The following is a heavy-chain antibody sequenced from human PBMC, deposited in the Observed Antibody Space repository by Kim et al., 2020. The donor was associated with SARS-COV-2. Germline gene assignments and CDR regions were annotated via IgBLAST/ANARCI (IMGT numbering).Heavy chain of an antibody. CDR1: GFSLSDSV. CDR2: VRSKAKNYAT. D-gene: IGHD3-16*01. CDR3: GTMGEVG. V-gene: IGHV3-73*01. Sequence: GGSLRLSCAASGFSLSDSVMHWVRQASGKGLEWVGLVRSKAKNYATEYDASVKGRFTISRDDSKNTAYLQMNSLKTEDTGIYYFGTMGEVGWGQGTLVTVSS. J-gene: IGHJ4*02.